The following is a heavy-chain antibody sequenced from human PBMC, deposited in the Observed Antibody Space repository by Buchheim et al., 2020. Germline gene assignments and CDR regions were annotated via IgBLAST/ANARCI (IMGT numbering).Heavy chain of an antibody. CDR3: AARYCSSTSCYLHNWFDP. V-gene: IGHV3-7*03. J-gene: IGHJ5*02. D-gene: IGHD2-2*01. Sequence: EVQLVESGGGLVQPGGSLRLSCAASGFTFSSYWMSWVRQAPRKGLEWVANIKQDGSEKYYVDSVKGRFTISRDNAKNSLYLQMNSLRAEDTAVYYCAARYCSSTSCYLHNWFDPWGQGTL. CDR1: GFTFSSYW. CDR2: IKQDGSEK.